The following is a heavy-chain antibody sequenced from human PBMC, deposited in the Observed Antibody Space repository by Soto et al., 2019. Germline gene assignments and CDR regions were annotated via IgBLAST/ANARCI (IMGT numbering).Heavy chain of an antibody. CDR2: IIPVFGII. CDR1: GGNPSNSA. J-gene: IGHJ6*02. Sequence: QVHLLLQSGAEVKKPGSSVKVACKASGGNPSNSAISWVRQAPGQGLAWMGGIIPVFGIISHAQNFQGRLAITADEYTSTANKDLISLRSDDTAVYFCAGGRIVVAGSSAYYSMDVWGQGTTVTVSS. V-gene: IGHV1-69*01. CDR3: AGGRIVVAGSSAYYSMDV. D-gene: IGHD6-19*01.